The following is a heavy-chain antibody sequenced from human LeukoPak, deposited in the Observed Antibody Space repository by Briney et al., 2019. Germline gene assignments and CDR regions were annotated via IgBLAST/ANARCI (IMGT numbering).Heavy chain of an antibody. V-gene: IGHV4-59*11. CDR1: GGSITSHY. D-gene: IGHD3-16*01. J-gene: IGHJ4*02. CDR3: ARSVYPHYYFDY. CDR2: INHNGYS. Sequence: SETLSLTCTVSGGSITSHYWNWIRQPPGKGLEWIGYINHNGYSNSNPSLKSRVTISRDTSKNQFSLKLNSVTAADTAVYYCARSVYPHYYFDYWGQATLVSVSP.